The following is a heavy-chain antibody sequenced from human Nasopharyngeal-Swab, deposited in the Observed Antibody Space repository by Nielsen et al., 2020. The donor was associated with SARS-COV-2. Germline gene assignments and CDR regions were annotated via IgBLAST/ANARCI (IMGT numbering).Heavy chain of an antibody. V-gene: IGHV1-24*01. Sequence: ASVKVSCKVSGYTLTELSMHWVRQAPGKGLEWMGGFDPEDGETIYVQKFQGRVTMTEDTSTDTAYMELSSLRSEDTAVYYCARVGGNGSGSYYVEAWGFGGYYYYGMDVWGQGTTVTVSS. CDR1: GYTLTELS. D-gene: IGHD3-10*01. CDR3: ARVGGNGSGSYYVEAWGFGGYYYYGMDV. CDR2: FDPEDGET. J-gene: IGHJ6*02.